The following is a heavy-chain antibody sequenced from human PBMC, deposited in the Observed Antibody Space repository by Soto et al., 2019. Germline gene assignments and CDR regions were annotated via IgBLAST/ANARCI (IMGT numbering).Heavy chain of an antibody. CDR3: ARSGDPGVGDDAFDI. CDR2: IWYDGSNK. CDR1: GFTFISYG. J-gene: IGHJ3*02. D-gene: IGHD1-26*01. Sequence: GWSLRLSCAASGFTFISYGMHWVRQAPGKGLEWVAVIWYDGSNKYYADSVKGRFTISRDNSKNTLYLQMNSLRAEDTAVYYCARSGDPGVGDDAFDIWGQGTMVTVS. V-gene: IGHV3-33*01.